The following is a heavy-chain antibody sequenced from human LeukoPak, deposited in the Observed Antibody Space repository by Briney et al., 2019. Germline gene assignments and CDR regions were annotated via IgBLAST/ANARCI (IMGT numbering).Heavy chain of an antibody. J-gene: IGHJ3*02. Sequence: GGSLRLSCAASGFTFSSYSMNWVRQAPGKGLEWVSSISSSSSYIYYADSVKGRFTISRDNAKNSLYLQMNSLRAEDTAVYYCARVYIARITMVRGVIRSHAFDIWGQGTMVTASS. CDR1: GFTFSSYS. V-gene: IGHV3-21*01. CDR3: ARVYIARITMVRGVIRSHAFDI. CDR2: ISSSSSYI. D-gene: IGHD3-10*01.